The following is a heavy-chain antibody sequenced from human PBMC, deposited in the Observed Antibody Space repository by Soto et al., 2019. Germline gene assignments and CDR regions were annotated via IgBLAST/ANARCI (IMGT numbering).Heavy chain of an antibody. CDR2: MNPNSGNT. V-gene: IGHV1-8*01. J-gene: IGHJ6*03. Sequence: ASVKVSCKASGYTFTSYDINWVRQATGQGLEWMGWMNPNSGNTGYAQKFQGRVTMTRNTPISTAYMELSSLRSEDTAVYYCARGWLERTYYYYMDVWGKGTTVTVSS. CDR1: GYTFTSYD. CDR3: ARGWLERTYYYYMDV. D-gene: IGHD1-1*01.